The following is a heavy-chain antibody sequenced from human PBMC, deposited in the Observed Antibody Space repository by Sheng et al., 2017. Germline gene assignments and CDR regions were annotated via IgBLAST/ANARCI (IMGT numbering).Heavy chain of an antibody. V-gene: IGHV5-51*03. CDR1: GYSFTTSW. CDR3: ARRTSDYGYFDY. CDR2: IYIGDSDT. Sequence: EVQLVQSGAEVRKPGESLEISCKGSGYSFTTSWLGWVRQMPGKGLDWMGIIYIGDSDTRYSPSFQGQVTISADKSISTTYLQWNSLKASDTAMYYCARRTSDYGYFDYWGQGTLVTVSS. D-gene: IGHD3-10*01. J-gene: IGHJ4*02.